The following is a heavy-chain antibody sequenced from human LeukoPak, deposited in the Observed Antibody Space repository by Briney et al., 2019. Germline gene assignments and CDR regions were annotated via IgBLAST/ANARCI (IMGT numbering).Heavy chain of an antibody. CDR1: RFTFNSYA. CDR2: IGGSNGIT. D-gene: IGHD3-3*01. Sequence: PGGSLRLSCAASRFTFNSYAMSWVRQAPGKGLEWVSVIGGSNGITFYVGSVKVRFTISRDNSKDTLYLQMNSLRAEDTAVYFCVRSIDAWGQGTLVTVSS. J-gene: IGHJ5*02. CDR3: VRSIDA. V-gene: IGHV3-23*01.